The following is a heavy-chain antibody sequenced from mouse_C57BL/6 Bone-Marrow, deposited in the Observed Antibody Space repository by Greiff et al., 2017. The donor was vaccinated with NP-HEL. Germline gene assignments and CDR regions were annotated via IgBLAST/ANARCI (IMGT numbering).Heavy chain of an antibody. CDR2: ISYDGRN. D-gene: IGHD4-1*01. V-gene: IGHV3-6*01. J-gene: IGHJ2*01. Sequence: EVKLMESGPGLVKPSQSLSLTCSVTGYSITSGYYWNWIRQFPGNKLEWMGYISYDGRNNYNPSLTNRISITRDTSKNQFFLKLNSVTTEDTATYYCARTGNYFYYWGQDTTLTVSS. CDR3: ARTGNYFYY. CDR1: GYSITSGYY.